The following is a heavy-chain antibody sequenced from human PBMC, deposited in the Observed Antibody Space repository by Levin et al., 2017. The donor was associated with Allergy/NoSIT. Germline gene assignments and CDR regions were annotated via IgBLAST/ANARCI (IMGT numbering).Heavy chain of an antibody. D-gene: IGHD2-2*01. V-gene: IGHV4-34*01. Sequence: TSETLSLTCAVYGGSFSGYYWSWIRQPPGKGLEWIGEINHSGSTNYNPSLKSRVTISVDTSKNQFSLKLSSVTAADTAVYYCARASVCSITSCSFDYWGQGTLVTLSS. CDR1: GGSFSGYY. CDR2: INHSGST. J-gene: IGHJ4*02. CDR3: ARASVCSITSCSFDY.